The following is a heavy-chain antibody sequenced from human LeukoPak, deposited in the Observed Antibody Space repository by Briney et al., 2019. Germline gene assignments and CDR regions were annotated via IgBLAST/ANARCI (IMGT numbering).Heavy chain of an antibody. D-gene: IGHD6-6*01. Sequence: GGSLRLSCAASGFTFSSYAMHWVRQAPGKGLEWVAVISYDGSNKYYADSVKGRFTISRDNSKNTLYLQMNSLRAEDTAVYYCARDFPIAAFDYWDQGTLVTVSS. V-gene: IGHV3-30*04. CDR2: ISYDGSNK. CDR1: GFTFSSYA. CDR3: ARDFPIAAFDY. J-gene: IGHJ4*02.